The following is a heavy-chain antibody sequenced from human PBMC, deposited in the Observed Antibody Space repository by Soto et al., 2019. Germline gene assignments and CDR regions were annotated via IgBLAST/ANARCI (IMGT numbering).Heavy chain of an antibody. CDR3: ARDGTRVYRTHAPYYYGMEV. Sequence: ASVKVSCKASGYTFTSYGISWVRQAPGQGLEWMGWISAYNGNTNYGQKLQGRVTMTTDTSTSTAYMELRSLRSDHTAVYYCARDGTRVYRTHAPYYYGMEVWCQRTTVTVSS. D-gene: IGHD5-18*01. CDR2: ISAYNGNT. V-gene: IGHV1-18*01. CDR1: GYTFTSYG. J-gene: IGHJ6*02.